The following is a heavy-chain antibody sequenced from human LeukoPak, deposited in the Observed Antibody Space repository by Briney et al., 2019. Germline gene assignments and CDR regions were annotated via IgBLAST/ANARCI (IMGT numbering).Heavy chain of an antibody. CDR1: GFTFNTYG. V-gene: IGHV3-30*18. CDR2: ISVDGNNK. CDR3: AKAAYCSSTSCHFSGYAQRPLDS. J-gene: IGHJ4*02. D-gene: IGHD2-2*01. Sequence: PGRSLRLSCVAPGFTFNTYGIHWVRRAPGKGLGWVAGISVDGNNKDYSDSVKGRFTISRDNSKNTLHLQMNSLRAEDTAVYYCAKAAYCSSTSCHFSGYAQRPLDSWGQGTLVTVSS.